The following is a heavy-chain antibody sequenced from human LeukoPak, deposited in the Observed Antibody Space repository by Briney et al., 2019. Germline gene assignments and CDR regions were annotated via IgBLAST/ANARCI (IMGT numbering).Heavy chain of an antibody. J-gene: IGHJ4*02. Sequence: SETLSLTCTVSGGSISSYYWSWIRQPPGKGLEWIGYIYYSGSTNYNPSLKSRVTISVDTSKNQFSLKLSSVTAADTAVYYCASYSSSCSYWGQGTLVAVSS. CDR1: GGSISSYY. D-gene: IGHD6-13*01. CDR2: IYYSGST. V-gene: IGHV4-59*01. CDR3: ASYSSSCSY.